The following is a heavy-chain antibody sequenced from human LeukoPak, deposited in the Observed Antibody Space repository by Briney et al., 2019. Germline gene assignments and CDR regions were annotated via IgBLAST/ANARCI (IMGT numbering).Heavy chain of an antibody. CDR3: ARDYKATGTYYDFWSGYFHY. D-gene: IGHD3-3*01. CDR2: IKQDGSEK. CDR1: GFTFSGYA. V-gene: IGHV3-7*01. J-gene: IGHJ4*02. Sequence: GGSLRLSCAASGFTFSGYAMSWVRQAPGKGLEWVANIKQDGSEKYYVDSVKGRFTISRDNAKNSLYLQMNSLRAEDTAVYYCARDYKATGTYYDFWSGYFHYWGQGTLVTVSS.